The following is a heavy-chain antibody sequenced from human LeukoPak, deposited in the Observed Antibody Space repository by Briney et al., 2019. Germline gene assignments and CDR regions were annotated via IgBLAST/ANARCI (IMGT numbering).Heavy chain of an antibody. CDR2: IYTSGST. J-gene: IGHJ4*02. D-gene: IGHD2-2*03. CDR3: ARWIGYCSSTSCFYYFDY. Sequence: SETLSLTCTVSGGSISGGSYYWSWIRQPAGKGLEWIGRIYTSGSTNYNPSLKSRVTISVDTSKNQFSLKLSSVTAAGTAVYYCARWIGYCSSTSCFYYFDYWGQGTLVTVSS. V-gene: IGHV4-61*02. CDR1: GGSISGGSYY.